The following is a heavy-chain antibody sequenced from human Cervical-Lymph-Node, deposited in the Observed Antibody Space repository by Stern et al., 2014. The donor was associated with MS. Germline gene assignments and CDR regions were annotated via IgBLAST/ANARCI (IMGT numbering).Heavy chain of an antibody. V-gene: IGHV1-2*06. CDR3: ARIYCSGDECYHSFDT. D-gene: IGHD3-16*02. Sequence: QVQLVESGAEVKKPGASVKVSCKASGYRFSTFYLHWLRQAPGQGLQWIGRIDPGSCATNSSQTFQGRLTMTRDRSITTAYLELSGLRSDDTAVYYCARIYCSGDECYHSFDTWGQGTLVTVSS. J-gene: IGHJ4*02. CDR1: GYRFSTFY. CDR2: IDPGSCAT.